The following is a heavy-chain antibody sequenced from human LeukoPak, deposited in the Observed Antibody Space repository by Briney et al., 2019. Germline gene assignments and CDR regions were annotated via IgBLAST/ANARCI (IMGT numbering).Heavy chain of an antibody. Sequence: GGSLRLSCAASGFTFSSYSMNWVRQAPGKGLEWVSSISSSSSYIYYADSVKGRFTISRDNAKNSLYLQMNSLRAEDTAVYYCARDRGNFDWLFLFDYWGQGTLVTVSS. CDR3: ARDRGNFDWLFLFDY. J-gene: IGHJ4*02. V-gene: IGHV3-21*01. D-gene: IGHD3-9*01. CDR1: GFTFSSYS. CDR2: ISSSSSYI.